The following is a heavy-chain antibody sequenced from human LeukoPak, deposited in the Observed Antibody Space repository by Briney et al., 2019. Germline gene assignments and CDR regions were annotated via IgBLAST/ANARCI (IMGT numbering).Heavy chain of an antibody. Sequence: GGSLRLSCAASGFTFSSYAMHWVRQAPGKGLEWVAVISYDGSNKYYADSVKGRFTISRDNSKNTLYLQMNSLRAEDTAVYYCARDRTNYDILTGYWYFDLWGRGTLVTVSS. J-gene: IGHJ2*01. V-gene: IGHV3-30-3*01. D-gene: IGHD3-9*01. CDR3: ARDRTNYDILTGYWYFDL. CDR2: ISYDGSNK. CDR1: GFTFSSYA.